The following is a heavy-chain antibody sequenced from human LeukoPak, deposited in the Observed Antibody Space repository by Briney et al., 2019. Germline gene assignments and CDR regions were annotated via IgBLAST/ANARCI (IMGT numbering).Heavy chain of an antibody. V-gene: IGHV1-18*01. J-gene: IGHJ6*02. CDR2: ISAYNGNT. CDR3: ARGRGSSWYWDYYYYGMDV. Sequence: GASVKVSCKASGYTFTSCGISWVRQAPGQGLEWMGWISAYNGNTNYAQKLQGRVTMTTDTSASTAYMELSSLRSEDTAVYYCARGRGSSWYWDYYYYGMDVWGQGTTVTVSS. D-gene: IGHD6-13*01. CDR1: GYTFTSCG.